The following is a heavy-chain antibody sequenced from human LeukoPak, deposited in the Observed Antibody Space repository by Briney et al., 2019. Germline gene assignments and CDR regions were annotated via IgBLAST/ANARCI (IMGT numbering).Heavy chain of an antibody. D-gene: IGHD4-17*01. CDR2: IIPIFGTA. V-gene: IGHV1-69*13. Sequence: ASVKVSCKASGGTFISYAISWVRQAPGQGLEWMGGIIPIFGTATYAQKFQGRVTITADESTSTAYMELSSLRSEDTAVYYCAIPFGDPGETDAFDIWGQGTMVTVSS. J-gene: IGHJ3*02. CDR3: AIPFGDPGETDAFDI. CDR1: GGTFISYA.